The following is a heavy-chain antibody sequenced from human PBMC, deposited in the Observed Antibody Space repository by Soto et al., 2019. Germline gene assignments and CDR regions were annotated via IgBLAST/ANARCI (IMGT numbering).Heavy chain of an antibody. CDR2: TRNKANSYTT. CDR1: GFTFSDHY. CDR3: VRVRGGGTYHFDY. J-gene: IGHJ4*02. D-gene: IGHD3-10*01. Sequence: EVQLVESGGGLVQPGGSLRLSCAASGFTFSDHYMDWVRQDPGKGLEWVGRTRNKANSYTTEYAASVKGRFTISRDDSKNSLYLQMNSLKTDDTAVYYCVRVRGGGTYHFDYWGQGTLVTVSS. V-gene: IGHV3-72*01.